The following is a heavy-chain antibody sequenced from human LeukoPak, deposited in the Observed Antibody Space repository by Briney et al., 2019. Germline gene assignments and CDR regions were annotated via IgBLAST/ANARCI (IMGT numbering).Heavy chain of an antibody. J-gene: IGHJ4*02. CDR1: GYSISSGYY. D-gene: IGHD2-21*01. CDR3: ARRGTYCGGDCPYYFDY. CDR2: IYHSGST. Sequence: SETLSLTCAVSGYSISSGYYWGWIRQPPGKGLEWIGSIYHSGSTYYNSSLKSRVTISVDTSKSQFSLKLSSVTAADTAVYYCARRGTYCGGDCPYYFDYWGQGTLVTVSS. V-gene: IGHV4-38-2*01.